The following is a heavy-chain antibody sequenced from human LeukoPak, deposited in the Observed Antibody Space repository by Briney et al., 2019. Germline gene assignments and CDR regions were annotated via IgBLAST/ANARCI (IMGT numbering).Heavy chain of an antibody. CDR2: IKTDTGSP. CDR1: GYTFNKHG. D-gene: IGHD2-15*01. Sequence: ASVKVSCKASGYTFNKHGMNWVRQAPGQGLEWMGWIKTDTGSPTYAQGFTGRFVFSLDTSVSTAYLQISSLKTEDTAVYYCARPARYCSDGSCFSPRVFDIWGQGTMVTVSS. CDR3: ARPARYCSDGSCFSPRVFDI. J-gene: IGHJ3*02. V-gene: IGHV7-4-1*02.